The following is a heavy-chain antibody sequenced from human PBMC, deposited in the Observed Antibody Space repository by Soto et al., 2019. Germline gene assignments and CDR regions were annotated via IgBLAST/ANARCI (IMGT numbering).Heavy chain of an antibody. D-gene: IGHD2-8*01. CDR2: IYYSGRT. J-gene: IGHJ6*02. CDR3: ASPLTPYYYYYYGMDV. CDR1: GGSISSSSYY. V-gene: IGHV4-39*01. Sequence: PSETLSLTCTVSGGSISSSSYYWGWIRQPPGKGLEWIGSIYYSGRTYYNPSLKSRVTISVDTSKNQFSLKLCSVTAADTAVYYCASPLTPYYYYYYGMDVWGQGTTVTVSS.